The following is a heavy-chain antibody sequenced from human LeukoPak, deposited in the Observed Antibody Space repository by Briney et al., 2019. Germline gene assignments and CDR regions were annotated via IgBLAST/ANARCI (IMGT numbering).Heavy chain of an antibody. Sequence: GGSLRLSCAASGFTFSSYSMNWVRQAPGKGLEWVSYISSSSSTIYYADSVKGRFTISRDNAKNSLYLQMNSLRAEDTAVYYCARKPTYYYDSSGYYLVRGAFDIWGQGTMVTVSS. V-gene: IGHV3-48*04. CDR3: ARKPTYYYDSSGYYLVRGAFDI. CDR1: GFTFSSYS. D-gene: IGHD3-22*01. J-gene: IGHJ3*02. CDR2: ISSSSSTI.